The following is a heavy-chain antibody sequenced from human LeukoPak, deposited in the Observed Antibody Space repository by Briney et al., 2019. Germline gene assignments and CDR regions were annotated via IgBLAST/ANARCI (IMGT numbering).Heavy chain of an antibody. D-gene: IGHD3-22*01. V-gene: IGHV4-4*07. CDR1: GGSISSYY. Sequence: SETLSLTCTVSGGSISSYYWSWIRQPAGKGLEWIGRIHTSGSTNYNPSLKTRVTMSVDTSKNQFSLKQSSVTAADTAVYYCARDGDSSGHDDFDIWGQGTMVTVSS. J-gene: IGHJ3*02. CDR3: ARDGDSSGHDDFDI. CDR2: IHTSGST.